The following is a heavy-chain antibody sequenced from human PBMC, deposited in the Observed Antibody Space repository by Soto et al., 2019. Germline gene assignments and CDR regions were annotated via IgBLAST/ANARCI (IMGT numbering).Heavy chain of an antibody. V-gene: IGHV2-5*02. CDR2: IYRDDDK. Sequence: QITLKESGPTLGKPTQTLTLTCTFSGFSLSTSGGGVGWFRQPPGKPMAGLALIYRDDDKRYSPSLKSRLTNTQGTAKNQVVLTMTNMDPVDTATYYCAHRMYSSSPREALDFDYWGQGTLVTVSS. CDR1: GFSLSTSGGG. J-gene: IGHJ4*02. CDR3: AHRMYSSSPREALDFDY. D-gene: IGHD6-6*01.